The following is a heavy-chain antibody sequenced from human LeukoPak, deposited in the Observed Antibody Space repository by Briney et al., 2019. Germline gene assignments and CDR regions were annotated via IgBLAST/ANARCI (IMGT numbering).Heavy chain of an antibody. D-gene: IGHD6-19*01. CDR3: ARGIAVAGSYGYYYMDV. V-gene: IGHV4-59*01. J-gene: IGHJ6*03. Sequence: SETLSLTCTVSGGSISSYYWSWIRQPPGKGLEWIGYIYYSGSTNYNPSLKSRVTISADTSKNQFSLKLSSVTAADTAVYYCARGIAVAGSYGYYYMDVWGKGTTVTVSS. CDR2: IYYSGST. CDR1: GGSISSYY.